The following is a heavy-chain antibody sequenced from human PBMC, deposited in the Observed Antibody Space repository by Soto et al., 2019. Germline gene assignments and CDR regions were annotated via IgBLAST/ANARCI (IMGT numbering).Heavy chain of an antibody. Sequence: PGGSLRLSCAASGFIFSTYAMNWVRQAPGKGLEWVSFVSANGDGTFYADSVKGRFSISRDNSKNILYLQVNNLRADDTAIYFCSKGRLSFDFWGQGTLVTVSS. CDR3: SKGRLSFDF. CDR2: VSANGDGT. J-gene: IGHJ4*02. CDR1: GFIFSTYA. V-gene: IGHV3-23*01.